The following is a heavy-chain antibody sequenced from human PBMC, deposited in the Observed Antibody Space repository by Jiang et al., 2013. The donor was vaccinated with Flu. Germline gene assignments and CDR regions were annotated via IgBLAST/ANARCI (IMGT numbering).Heavy chain of an antibody. Sequence: EWIGYIYYSGSTYYNPSLKSRVTISVDTSKNQFSLKLSSVTAADTAVYYCARASRIAAAGTYLTSDAFDIWGQGTMVTVSS. J-gene: IGHJ3*02. CDR3: ARASRIAAAGTYLTSDAFDI. V-gene: IGHV4-31*02. D-gene: IGHD6-13*01. CDR2: IYYSGST.